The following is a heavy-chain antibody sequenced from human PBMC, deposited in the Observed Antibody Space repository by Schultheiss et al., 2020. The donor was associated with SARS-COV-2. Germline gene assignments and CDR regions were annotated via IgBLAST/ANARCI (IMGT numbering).Heavy chain of an antibody. CDR2: LYYSGSP. J-gene: IGHJ2*01. CDR3: ASTGDYGRYFDL. Sequence: SETLSLTCAVYGGSFSGYYWSWIRQPPGKGLEWVGSLYYSGSPKYNPPLRSRVTISVDTSKNQFSLKLSSVTAADTAVYYCASTGDYGRYFDLWGRGTLVTVSS. V-gene: IGHV4-34*01. CDR1: GGSFSGYY. D-gene: IGHD4-17*01.